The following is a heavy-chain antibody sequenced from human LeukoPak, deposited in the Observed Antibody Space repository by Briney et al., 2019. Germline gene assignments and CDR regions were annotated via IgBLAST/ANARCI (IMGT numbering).Heavy chain of an antibody. J-gene: IGHJ3*02. Sequence: GGSLRLSCAASGVTFNSAWMTWVRQAPGKGLEWVGHIKSKSDGGTTDYAAPGKGRFTISRDDSKTTGYRQMNSLNNEDTAVYYCTTPRGSHYDGSGSSPLHFKIWGQGTMVTVSS. CDR1: GVTFNSAW. V-gene: IGHV3-15*01. D-gene: IGHD3-22*01. CDR2: IKSKSDGGTT. CDR3: TTPRGSHYDGSGSSPLHFKI.